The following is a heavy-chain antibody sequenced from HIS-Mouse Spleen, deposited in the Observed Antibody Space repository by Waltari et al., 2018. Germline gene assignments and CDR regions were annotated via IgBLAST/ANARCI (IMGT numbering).Heavy chain of an antibody. J-gene: IGHJ2*01. D-gene: IGHD6-13*01. CDR3: TREIPYSSSWYDWYFDL. CDR2: SYYSGST. Sequence: QLQLQESGPGLVKPSETLSLTCTVSGCSISSSSYYWGWIRQPPGKGLEWIGSSYYSGSTYYNPSLESRVTISVDTSKNQFSLKLSSVTAADTAVYYCTREIPYSSSWYDWYFDLWGRGTLVTVSS. V-gene: IGHV4-39*07. CDR1: GCSISSSSYY.